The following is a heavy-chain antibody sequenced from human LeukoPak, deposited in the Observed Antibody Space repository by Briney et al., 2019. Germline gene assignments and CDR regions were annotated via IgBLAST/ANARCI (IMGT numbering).Heavy chain of an antibody. D-gene: IGHD3-22*01. CDR2: ISWDGGST. V-gene: IGHV3-43*01. CDR3: ARADSSGYYHPIN. CDR1: GFTFDDYT. Sequence: GGSLRLSCAASGFTFDDYTMHWVRQAPGKGLEWVSLISWDGGSTYYADSVKGRFTISRDNAKNSLYLQMNSLRAEDTAVYYCARADSSGYYHPINWGQGTLVTVSS. J-gene: IGHJ4*02.